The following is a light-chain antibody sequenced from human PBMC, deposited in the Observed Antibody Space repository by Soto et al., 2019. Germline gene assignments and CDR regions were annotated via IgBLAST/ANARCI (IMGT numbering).Light chain of an antibody. CDR2: DAF. Sequence: EVVLTQSPAALSLAPGERAILSCRASHNVGYDLAWYQQRPGQAPRLLISDAFNRATGIPARFSGSGSGTDVTLTIRSLEPEDCAVYYCQQHNGCPLTCGGGTKGE. CDR1: HNVGYD. CDR3: QQHNGCPLT. V-gene: IGKV3-11*01. J-gene: IGKJ4*01.